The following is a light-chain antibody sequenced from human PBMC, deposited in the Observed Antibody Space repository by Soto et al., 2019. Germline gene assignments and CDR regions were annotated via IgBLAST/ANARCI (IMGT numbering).Light chain of an antibody. J-gene: IGKJ4*02. CDR3: QQSYSTPRSA. Sequence: DIQMTQSPSSLSASVGDRVTITCRASKSISSYINWYQQKPGKAPQLLIYAASSLQSGVPSRFSVSGPGTDFTLTISSLQPEDISTYCCQQSYSTPRSAFGGGTKVEIK. CDR2: AAS. V-gene: IGKV1-39*01. CDR1: KSISSY.